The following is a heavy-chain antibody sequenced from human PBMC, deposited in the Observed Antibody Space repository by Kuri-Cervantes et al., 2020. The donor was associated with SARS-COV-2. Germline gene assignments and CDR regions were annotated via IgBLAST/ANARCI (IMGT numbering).Heavy chain of an antibody. V-gene: IGHV3-30-3*01. CDR3: ARDWRDIVVVPAAPPLYYMDV. CDR1: GFTFSSYA. J-gene: IGHJ6*03. CDR2: ISYDGSNK. D-gene: IGHD2-2*01. Sequence: GGSLRLSCVGTGFTFSSYAMHWVRQAPGKGLQWVAVISYDGSNKYYADSVKGRFTISRDNSKNTLYLQMNSLRTEDTAVYYCARDWRDIVVVPAAPPLYYMDVWGKGTTVTVSS.